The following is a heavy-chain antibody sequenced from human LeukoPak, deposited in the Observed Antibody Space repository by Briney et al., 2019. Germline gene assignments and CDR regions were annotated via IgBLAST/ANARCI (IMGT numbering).Heavy chain of an antibody. CDR2: IYPGDSDT. CDR1: GYSFTSYW. V-gene: IGHV5-51*01. CDR3: ARQRYYYDSSGYYYYFDY. Sequence: GESLKISCKGSGYSFTSYWIGWVRKMPGKGLEWMGIIYPGDSDTRYSPSFQGQVTFSADKSISTAYLQWSSLKASDTAMYYCARQRYYYDSSGYYYYFDYWGQGTLVTVSS. D-gene: IGHD3-22*01. J-gene: IGHJ4*02.